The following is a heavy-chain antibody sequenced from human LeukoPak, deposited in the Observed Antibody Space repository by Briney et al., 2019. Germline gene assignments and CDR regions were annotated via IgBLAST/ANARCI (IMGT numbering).Heavy chain of an antibody. V-gene: IGHV3-21*01. Sequence: GGSLRHSCAASGFTFSSYSMNWVRQAPGKGLEWVSSISSSSSYIYYADSVKGRFTISRDNAKNSLYLQMNSLRAEDTAVYYCATLDILTGYYAFDYWGQGTLVTVSS. CDR3: ATLDILTGYYAFDY. J-gene: IGHJ4*02. CDR2: ISSSSSYI. CDR1: GFTFSSYS. D-gene: IGHD3-9*01.